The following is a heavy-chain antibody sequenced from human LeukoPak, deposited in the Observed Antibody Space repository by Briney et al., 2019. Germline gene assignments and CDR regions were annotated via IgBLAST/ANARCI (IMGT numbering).Heavy chain of an antibody. CDR2: ISDSGGST. V-gene: IGHV3-23*01. J-gene: IGHJ5*01. D-gene: IGHD4-4*01. Sequence: PGGSLRLSCAASGFTFSSYAMSWVRQAPGKGLEWVSAISDSGGSTYYADSVKGRFTISRDNPKNTVYLQMNSLRAGGTAVYYCAKDPRTVSTDSWGQGTLVTVSS. CDR1: GFTFSSYA. CDR3: AKDPRTVSTDS.